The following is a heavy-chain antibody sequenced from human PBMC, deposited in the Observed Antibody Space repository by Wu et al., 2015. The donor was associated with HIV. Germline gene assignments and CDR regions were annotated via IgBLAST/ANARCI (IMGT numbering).Heavy chain of an antibody. CDR2: ISSNNGDT. J-gene: IGHJ5*02. D-gene: IGHD3-16*01. Sequence: QLVQSGPEVKKPGTSVTVSCTTSDYTFLKYSIHWVRQAPGQGLEWMGWISSNNGDTDYAQKFRGRVILTTDTSTKTVYMELPRLRFDDTAVYFCAGANWGSGSRYFDPWGLGTLVTVSS. CDR3: AGANWGSGSRYFDP. V-gene: IGHV1-18*04. CDR1: DYTFLKYS.